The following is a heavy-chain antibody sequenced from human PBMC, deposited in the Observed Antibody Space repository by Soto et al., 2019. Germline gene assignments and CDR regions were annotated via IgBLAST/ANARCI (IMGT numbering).Heavy chain of an antibody. Sequence: SFNSYYWSWIRQPPGKGLEWIAEINHRGSSNRNPALESRITISVDTSKNQFSLELNSVTAADTAVYYCARAGFSNGFYGTFDYWGQGTLATVSP. CDR1: SFNSYY. J-gene: IGHJ4*02. CDR3: ARAGFSNGFYGTFDY. D-gene: IGHD6-19*01. CDR2: INHRGSS. V-gene: IGHV4-34*01.